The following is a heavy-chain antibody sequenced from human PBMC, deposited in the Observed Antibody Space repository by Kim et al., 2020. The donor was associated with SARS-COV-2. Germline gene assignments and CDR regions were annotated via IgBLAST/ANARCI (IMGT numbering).Heavy chain of an antibody. D-gene: IGHD2-2*03. Sequence: ASVKVSCKASGYTFTAYYMNWVRQAPGQGLEWMGRINLNSGGTNYAQKFQDRVTMTRDTSINTAYMELSGLRLDDTAVYFCARTWIDVWTADFDYSGQGT. J-gene: IGHJ4*02. CDR1: GYTFTAYY. CDR2: INLNSGGT. V-gene: IGHV1-2*06. CDR3: ARTWIDVWTADFDY.